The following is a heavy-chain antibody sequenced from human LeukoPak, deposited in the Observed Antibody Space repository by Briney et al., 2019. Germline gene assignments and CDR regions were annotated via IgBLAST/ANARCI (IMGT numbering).Heavy chain of an antibody. Sequence: GGSLRLSCAVSGFSISDKFMGWVRQTPGKGLEWVSLIFSGGEIYSADSVKGRFAISKDNSKNTVHLQMNSLRVEDTAMYYCARDTDYYGSGRQGYFDRWGQGTLVTVSS. V-gene: IGHV3-66*01. D-gene: IGHD3-10*01. CDR2: IFSGGEI. CDR3: ARDTDYYGSGRQGYFDR. J-gene: IGHJ1*01. CDR1: GFSISDKF.